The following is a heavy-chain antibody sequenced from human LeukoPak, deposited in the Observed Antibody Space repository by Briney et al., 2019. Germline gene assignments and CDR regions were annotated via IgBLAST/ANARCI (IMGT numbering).Heavy chain of an antibody. J-gene: IGHJ4*01. CDR1: GGSISSSSYY. CDR2: IYYSGST. D-gene: IGHD3-22*01. Sequence: KPSETLSLTCTVSGGSISSSSYYWGWIRQPPGKGLEWIGSIYYSGSTYYNPSLKSRVTISVDTSKNQFSLKLSSVTAADTAVYYCGRHYWGYYYDSSGFDYWGQGTLATVSS. V-gene: IGHV4-39*01. CDR3: GRHYWGYYYDSSGFDY.